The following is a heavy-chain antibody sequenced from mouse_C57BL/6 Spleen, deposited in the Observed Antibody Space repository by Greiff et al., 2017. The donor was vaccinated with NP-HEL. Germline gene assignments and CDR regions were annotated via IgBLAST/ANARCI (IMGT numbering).Heavy chain of an antibody. V-gene: IGHV5-9-1*02. CDR1: GFTFSSYA. Sequence: EVKVVESGEGLVKPGGSLKLSCAASGFTFSSYAMSWVRQTPEKRLEWVAYISSGGDYIYYADTVKGRFTISRDNARNTLYLQMSSLKSEDTAMYYCTRERTTAYYYAMDYWGQGTSVTVSS. J-gene: IGHJ4*01. CDR3: TRERTTAYYYAMDY. D-gene: IGHD1-2*01. CDR2: ISSGGDYI.